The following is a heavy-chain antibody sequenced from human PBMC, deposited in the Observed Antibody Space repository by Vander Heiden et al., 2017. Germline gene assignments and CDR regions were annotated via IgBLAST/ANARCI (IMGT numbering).Heavy chain of an antibody. V-gene: IGHV3-7*01. CDR2: IKQDESEK. J-gene: IGHJ4*02. D-gene: IGHD3-22*01. Sequence: EVQLVESGGGLVQPGGSLRPPCAASGFTRSSYWMSWVRQAPGKGLEWVANIKQDESEKYYVDSVKGRFTISRDNAKNSLYLQMNSLRAEDTAVYYWAREGGYYDSSGYYYAPMGYWGQGTLVTVSS. CDR3: AREGGYYDSSGYYYAPMGY. CDR1: GFTRSSYW.